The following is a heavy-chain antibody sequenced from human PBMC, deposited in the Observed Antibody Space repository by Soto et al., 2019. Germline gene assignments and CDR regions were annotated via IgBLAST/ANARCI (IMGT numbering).Heavy chain of an antibody. CDR1: GGSFSGYY. J-gene: IGHJ6*02. V-gene: IGHV4-34*01. D-gene: IGHD3-10*01. CDR2: INHSGST. CDR3: ARGVGFGSGSYYNYYYYYGMDV. Sequence: PSETLSLTCAVYGGSFSGYYWSWIRQPPGKGLEWFGEINHSGSTNYNPSLKSRVTISVDTSKNQFSLKLSSVTAADTAVYYCARGVGFGSGSYYNYYYYYGMDVWGQGTTVTV.